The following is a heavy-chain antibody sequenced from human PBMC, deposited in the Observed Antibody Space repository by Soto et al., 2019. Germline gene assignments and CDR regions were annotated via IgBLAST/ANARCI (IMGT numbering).Heavy chain of an antibody. V-gene: IGHV4-34*01. CDR2: INDRGSI. CDR1: GGSFSGYY. Sequence: QVQLQQWGAGPLRPLETLSLTCGVSGGSFSGYYWAWIRQSPGKGLEWIGEINDRGSINYNPSLKSRVSISVDTSKNHYSLNLRSVTAADTAVYYGARESHDILTGPPWVWYFDLWGRGTLVNVSS. D-gene: IGHD3-9*01. CDR3: ARESHDILTGPPWVWYFDL. J-gene: IGHJ2*01.